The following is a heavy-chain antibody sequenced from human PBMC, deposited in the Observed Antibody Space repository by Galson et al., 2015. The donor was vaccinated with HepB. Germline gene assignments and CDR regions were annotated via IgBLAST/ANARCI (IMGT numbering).Heavy chain of an antibody. D-gene: IGHD3-3*01. J-gene: IGHJ6*02. CDR3: AKDVFTSYDGVYSYYGMDV. CDR1: GFTCSNYG. V-gene: IGHV3-23*01. Sequence: ALRLSCAASGFTCSNYGMSWVRQAPGKGLGWVSFIGAPGGGTYNADSVKVRFTISRDNSRNTVFLQMSSLRAEDTAVYYCAKDVFTSYDGVYSYYGMDVWGQGTTVTVSS. CDR2: IGAPGGGT.